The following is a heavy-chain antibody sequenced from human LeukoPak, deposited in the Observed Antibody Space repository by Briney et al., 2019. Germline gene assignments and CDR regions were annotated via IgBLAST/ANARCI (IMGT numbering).Heavy chain of an antibody. CDR1: GFTVSSNF. Sequence: GGSLRLSCAASGFTVSSNFMSWVRQAPGKGLEWVSVIYSGGSTYYADSVKGRFTISRDNAKNSLYLQMNSLRAEDTAVYYCARDHIAAAGPMVTDFDYWGQGTLVTVSS. CDR2: IYSGGST. D-gene: IGHD6-13*01. J-gene: IGHJ4*02. CDR3: ARDHIAAAGPMVTDFDY. V-gene: IGHV3-66*01.